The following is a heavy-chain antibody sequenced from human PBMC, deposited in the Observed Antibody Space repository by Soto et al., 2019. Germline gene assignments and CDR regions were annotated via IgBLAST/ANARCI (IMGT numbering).Heavy chain of an antibody. D-gene: IGHD1-26*01. CDR3: AKNQGVELVPLDNVDWFDP. CDR2: ISGSGFKK. J-gene: IGHJ5*02. V-gene: IGHV3-23*01. CDR1: GFIFENFG. Sequence: EVVLLESGGGLEQPGGSLRLSCAASGFIFENFGMSWVRQAPGKGLEWISSISGSGFKKYYADSVKGRFTISRDNSKSTVYLELNNLSAEDTAVYHCAKNQGVELVPLDNVDWFDPWGQGSVVTVSS.